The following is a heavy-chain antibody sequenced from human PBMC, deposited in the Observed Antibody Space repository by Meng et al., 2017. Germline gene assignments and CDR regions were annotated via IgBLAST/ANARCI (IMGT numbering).Heavy chain of an antibody. CDR3: ARGGLGSGSHGAFDI. V-gene: IGHV4-34*01. J-gene: IGHJ3*02. Sequence: GSLRLSCAVYGGSFSGYYWSWIRQPPGKGLEWIGEINHSGSTNYNPSLKSRVTISVDTSKNQFSLKLSSVTAADTAVYYCARGGLGSGSHGAFDIWGQGTMVTVS. D-gene: IGHD3-10*02. CDR2: INHSGST. CDR1: GGSFSGYY.